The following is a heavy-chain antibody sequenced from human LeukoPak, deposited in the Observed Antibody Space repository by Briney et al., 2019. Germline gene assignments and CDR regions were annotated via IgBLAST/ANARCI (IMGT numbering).Heavy chain of an antibody. D-gene: IGHD2-15*01. CDR1: GFTFSSYA. CDR3: AKGGGYSRNAFDI. V-gene: IGHV3-23*01. CDR2: ISARGGNT. J-gene: IGHJ3*02. Sequence: DPGGSLRLSCAASGFTFSSYALSWVRQPPGKGLEWVSTISARGGNTYYADSVTGRFTISRDSSKSTLYLQMNSLRAEDTAVYYCAKGGGYSRNAFDIWGQGTMVTVSS.